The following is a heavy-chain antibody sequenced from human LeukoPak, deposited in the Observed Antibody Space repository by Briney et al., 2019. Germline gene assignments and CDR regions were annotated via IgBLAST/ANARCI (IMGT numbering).Heavy chain of an antibody. CDR1: GFTFSSSA. J-gene: IGHJ4*02. CDR3: AIDSAKKYDNC. V-gene: IGHV3-23*01. D-gene: IGHD3-22*01. CDR2: ISGSDGST. Sequence: GGSRRLSCAASGFTFSSSAMSWVRLAPGKGLEWVSGISGSDGSTYYADSVKGRFTISRDNSKNTLFLQMNSLRAEDTAVYYCAIDSAKKYDNCWGEGTLVTVSA.